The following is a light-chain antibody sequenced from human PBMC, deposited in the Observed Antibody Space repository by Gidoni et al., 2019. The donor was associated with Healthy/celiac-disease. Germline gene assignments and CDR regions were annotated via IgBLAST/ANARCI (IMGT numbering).Light chain of an antibody. V-gene: IGKV1-39*01. Sequence: DIQMTQSPSSLSASVGDRVTITCRASQSISSYLSWYQQKPGKAPNLLIYAASSLQSGVPSRFSGSGSGTDFTLTIRSLQTEDFATYYCQQSYSTLWTFGQGSKVEIK. CDR3: QQSYSTLWT. CDR1: QSISSY. CDR2: AAS. J-gene: IGKJ1*01.